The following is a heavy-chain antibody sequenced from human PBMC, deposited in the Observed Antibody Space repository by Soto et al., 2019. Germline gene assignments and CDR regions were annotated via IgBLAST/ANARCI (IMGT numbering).Heavy chain of an antibody. CDR2: IYYSGST. D-gene: IGHD6-19*01. CDR1: GGSISSSSYY. J-gene: IGHJ2*01. Sequence: QLQLQESGPGLVKPSETLSLTCTVSGGSISSSSYYWGWIRQPPGKGLEWIGSIYYSGSTYYNPSLKSRVTISVDTSKNQFSLKLSSVTAADTAVYYCARQRYSSGANDYWYFDLWGRGTLVTVSS. V-gene: IGHV4-39*01. CDR3: ARQRYSSGANDYWYFDL.